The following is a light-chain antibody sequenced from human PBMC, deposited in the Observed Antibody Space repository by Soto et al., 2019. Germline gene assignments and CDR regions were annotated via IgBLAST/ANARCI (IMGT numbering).Light chain of an antibody. J-gene: IGLJ1*01. CDR2: DVR. V-gene: IGLV2-14*03. CDR1: STDVGAYNS. CDR3: SSYTTNYTLV. Sequence: QSALTQPASVSGSPGQSITFSCTGTSTDVGAYNSVSWYQQHPGKAPKLMVFDVRNRPSGVSNRFSGSKSGNTASLTISGLQADDEADYYCSSYTTNYTLVFGTGTKLTVL.